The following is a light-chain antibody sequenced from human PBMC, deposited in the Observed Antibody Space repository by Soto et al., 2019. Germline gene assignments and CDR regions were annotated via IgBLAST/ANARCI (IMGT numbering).Light chain of an antibody. V-gene: IGKV2-28*01. J-gene: IGKJ2*02. Sequence: DIVMTQSPLSLPVTPAEPASISCRSSQSLLHSNGYNYLDWYLQKPGQSPQLLIYLGSNRSAGVPDRLSGSGSGTDFTLIMSRGEAEDVGVYYCMQALQTPRTCGQGTKLEIK. CDR2: LGS. CDR1: QSLLHSNGYNY. CDR3: MQALQTPRT.